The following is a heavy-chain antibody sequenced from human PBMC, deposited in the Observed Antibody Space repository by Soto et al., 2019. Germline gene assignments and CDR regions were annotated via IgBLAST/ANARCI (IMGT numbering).Heavy chain of an antibody. D-gene: IGHD5-12*01. J-gene: IGHJ2*01. CDR2: ISAYNGNT. V-gene: IGHV1-18*01. CDR3: ARDLKIYSGYVGTYWYFDL. Sequence: QVQLVQSGAEVKKPGASVKVSCKASGYTFTSYGISWVRQAPGQGLEWMGWISAYNGNTNYAQKLQGRVTMTTDTSTSTAYMELRSLRSDDTAVYYCARDLKIYSGYVGTYWYFDLWGRGTLFTVSS. CDR1: GYTFTSYG.